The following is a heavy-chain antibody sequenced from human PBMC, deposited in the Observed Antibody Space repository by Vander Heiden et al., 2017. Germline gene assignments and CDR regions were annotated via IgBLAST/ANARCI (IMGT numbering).Heavy chain of an antibody. Sequence: QVQLVESGGGVVQPGRSLRLPCAAPGFPFSSYALHWVRQAPGKGLEWVAVISYDGSNKYNADSVKGRGTISRDNSKNTLYRQMNSLRAEETAVYYCAKDSPEVPQKLWLGGMDVWGQGTTVTVCS. CDR1: GFPFSSYA. CDR3: AKDSPEVPQKLWLGGMDV. D-gene: IGHD3-10*01. CDR2: ISYDGSNK. V-gene: IGHV3-30*18. J-gene: IGHJ6*02.